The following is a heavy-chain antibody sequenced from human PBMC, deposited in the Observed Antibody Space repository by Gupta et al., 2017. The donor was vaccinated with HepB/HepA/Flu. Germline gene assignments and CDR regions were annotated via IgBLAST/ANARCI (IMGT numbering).Heavy chain of an antibody. Sequence: EVQLVESGGGLVQPGGSLRLSCVASGFTVSSNYMTWVRQAPGKGLEWVSVIYSGGSTYYADSVKGRFTISRDNSKNTLYLQMNSLRADDTAVYYCARDVTDSSSYWSYWYFDLWGRGTLVTVSS. J-gene: IGHJ2*01. CDR3: ARDVTDSSSYWSYWYFDL. D-gene: IGHD3-22*01. V-gene: IGHV3-66*01. CDR1: GFTVSSNY. CDR2: IYSGGST.